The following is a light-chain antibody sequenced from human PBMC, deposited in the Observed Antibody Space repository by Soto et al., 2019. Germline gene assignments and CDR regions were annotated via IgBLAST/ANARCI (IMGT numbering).Light chain of an antibody. CDR2: NNN. Sequence: QSLLTQPRSASGTPGQRVTISCSGASSNIGGNTLNSYQHVTGTAARVLIYNNNQRPSWVADRFSGSKSGTSASLAISGLQYEDGADDYCASWYDSRNLWVFGGGTKLTVL. CDR3: ASWYDSRNLWV. V-gene: IGLV1-44*01. J-gene: IGLJ3*02. CDR1: SSNIGGNT.